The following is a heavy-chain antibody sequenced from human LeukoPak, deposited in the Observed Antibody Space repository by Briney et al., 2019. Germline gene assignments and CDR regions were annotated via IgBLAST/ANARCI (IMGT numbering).Heavy chain of an antibody. CDR1: GFTFSSYS. D-gene: IGHD6-19*01. CDR3: ARDREAIAVTAYDS. J-gene: IGHJ4*02. CDR2: ISSSSSYI. Sequence: GGSLRLSCTASGFTFSSYSMNWVRQAPGKGLEWVSSISSSSSYIYYADSVKGRFTISRDNAKNSLYLQMNSLRAEDTAVYYCARDREAIAVTAYDSWGQGTLVTVSS. V-gene: IGHV3-21*01.